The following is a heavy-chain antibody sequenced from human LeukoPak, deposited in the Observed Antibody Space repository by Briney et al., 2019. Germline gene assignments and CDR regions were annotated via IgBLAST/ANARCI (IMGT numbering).Heavy chain of an antibody. V-gene: IGHV3-30*02. Sequence: PGGTLTLSCAASAFTFTIYGMEWVRPAPGRVLEWVGFIRPDGSNKYYTGSVKGRFTISRDKSKNTLYLQMNSLRAEDTAVYYCAKEARPYDSSAYLNDWGQGTLVTVSS. CDR3: AKEARPYDSSAYLND. J-gene: IGHJ4*02. CDR1: AFTFTIYG. D-gene: IGHD3-22*01. CDR2: IRPDGSNK.